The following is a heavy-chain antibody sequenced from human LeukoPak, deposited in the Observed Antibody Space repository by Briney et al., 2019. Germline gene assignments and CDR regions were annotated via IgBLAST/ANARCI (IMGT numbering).Heavy chain of an antibody. D-gene: IGHD3-10*01. Sequence: GGSLRLSCAASGFTFSSYSMNWVRQAPGKGLEWVSSISSSSSYIYYADSVKGRFTISRDNAKNSLYLQMNSLRAEDTALYYCAKDMGSTMVRGVILSWGQGTLVTVSS. CDR3: AKDMGSTMVRGVILS. CDR2: ISSSSSYI. V-gene: IGHV3-21*04. J-gene: IGHJ4*02. CDR1: GFTFSSYS.